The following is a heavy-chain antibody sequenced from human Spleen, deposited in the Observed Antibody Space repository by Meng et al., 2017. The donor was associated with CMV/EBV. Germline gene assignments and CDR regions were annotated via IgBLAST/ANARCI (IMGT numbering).Heavy chain of an antibody. CDR1: GFTFTSYS. CDR3: ARTYRPGYYYYYGMDV. D-gene: IGHD4-11*01. Sequence: GGSLRLSCAVSGFTFTSYSMSWVRQAPGKGPEWVSSISYSGEYTYYRDSVKGRFTISRDNAKNSLYLQMNSLRAEDTALYYCARTYRPGYYYYYGMDVWGQGTTVTVSS. J-gene: IGHJ6*02. V-gene: IGHV3-21*01. CDR2: ISYSGEYT.